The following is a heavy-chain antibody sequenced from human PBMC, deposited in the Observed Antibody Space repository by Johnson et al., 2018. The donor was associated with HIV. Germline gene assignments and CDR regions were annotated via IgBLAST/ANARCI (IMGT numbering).Heavy chain of an antibody. CDR1: RFTFSSYA. D-gene: IGHD3-3*01. J-gene: IGHJ3*02. CDR2: ISYDASNK. Sequence: VQVLESGGGVVQPGRSLRLSCAASRFTFSSYAMHWVRQAPGKGLEWVALISYDASNKYYADSVKGRFTISRDNSKNTLYLQMNSLRAEDTAVYYCARDPTYYNFWSGYYSGAFDIWGQGTMVTVSS. CDR3: ARDPTYYNFWSGYYSGAFDI. V-gene: IGHV3-30-3*01.